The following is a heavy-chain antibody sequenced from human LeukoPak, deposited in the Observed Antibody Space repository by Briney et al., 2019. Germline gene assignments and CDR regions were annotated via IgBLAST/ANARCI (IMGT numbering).Heavy chain of an antibody. Sequence: PGGSLRLSCAASGFTVSSNYMSWVRPAPGKGLEWVSVIYSGGSTYYADSVKGRFTISRDNSKNMLYLQMNSLRAEDTAVYYCARDSPYGYYDYWGQGTLVTVSS. D-gene: IGHD3-22*01. CDR3: ARDSPYGYYDY. V-gene: IGHV3-53*01. CDR1: GFTVSSNY. CDR2: IYSGGST. J-gene: IGHJ4*02.